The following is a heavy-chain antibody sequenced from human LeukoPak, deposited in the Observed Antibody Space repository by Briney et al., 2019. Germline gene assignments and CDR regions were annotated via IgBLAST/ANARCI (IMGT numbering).Heavy chain of an antibody. CDR2: IYYSGST. D-gene: IGHD3-22*01. CDR1: GGSICSYY. CDR3: ARYPKYYYDSSGYFDY. V-gene: IGHV4-59*01. Sequence: SETLSLTCTVSGGSICSYYWSWIRQPPGKGLEWIGYIYYSGSTNYNPSLKSRVTISVDTSKNQFSLKLSSVTAADTAVYYCARYPKYYYDSSGYFDYWGQGTLVTVSS. J-gene: IGHJ4*02.